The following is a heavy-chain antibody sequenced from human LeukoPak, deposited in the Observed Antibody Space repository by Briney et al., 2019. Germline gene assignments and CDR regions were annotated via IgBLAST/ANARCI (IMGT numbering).Heavy chain of an antibody. D-gene: IGHD6-19*01. CDR1: GGTFSSYA. CDR2: IIPILGIA. V-gene: IGHV1-69*04. J-gene: IGHJ4*02. CDR3: ARDVAGLDY. Sequence: SVKVSCKASGGTFSSYAISWVRQAPGQGLEWMGRIIPILGIANYAQKFQGRVTITRNTSISTAYMELSSLRSEDTAVYYCARDVAGLDYWGQGTLVTVSS.